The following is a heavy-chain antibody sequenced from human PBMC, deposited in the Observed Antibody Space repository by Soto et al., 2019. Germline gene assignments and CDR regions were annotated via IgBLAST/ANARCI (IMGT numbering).Heavy chain of an antibody. Sequence: QVQLVESGGGVVQPGRSLRLSCAASGFTFSSYGMHWVRQAPGKGLEWVAVISYDGSNKYYAYSVKGRFTISRDNSKNTLYLQMNSLRDEDTAVYYCAKDGFGDGYGDYVGYFDLWGRGTLVTVSS. D-gene: IGHD4-17*01. CDR3: AKDGFGDGYGDYVGYFDL. J-gene: IGHJ2*01. V-gene: IGHV3-30*18. CDR2: ISYDGSNK. CDR1: GFTFSSYG.